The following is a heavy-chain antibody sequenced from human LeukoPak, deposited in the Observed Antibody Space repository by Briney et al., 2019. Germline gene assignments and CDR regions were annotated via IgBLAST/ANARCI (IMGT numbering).Heavy chain of an antibody. CDR1: GFTVSSDY. V-gene: IGHV3-23*01. J-gene: IGHJ4*02. CDR2: ISGSGGST. CDR3: AKVPSYYYDSSGYYNY. D-gene: IGHD3-22*01. Sequence: QSGGSLRLSCAASGFTVSSDYMSWGRQAPGKGLEWVSAISGSGGSTYYAGSVKGRFTISRDNSKNTLYLQMNSLRAEDTAVYYCAKVPSYYYDSSGYYNYWGQGTLVTVSS.